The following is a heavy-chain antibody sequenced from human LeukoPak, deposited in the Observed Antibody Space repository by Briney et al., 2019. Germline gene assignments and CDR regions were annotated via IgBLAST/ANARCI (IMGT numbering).Heavy chain of an antibody. CDR3: ARGPGYSSSWYYDY. D-gene: IGHD6-13*01. CDR1: GGSISSYY. CDR2: IYYSGST. Sequence: SETLSLTCTVSGGSISSYYWSWIRQPPGKGLEWIGYIYYSGSTNYNPSLKSRITISVDTSKNQFSLKLSSVTAADTAVYYCARGPGYSSSWYYDYWGQGTLVTVSS. V-gene: IGHV4-59*01. J-gene: IGHJ4*02.